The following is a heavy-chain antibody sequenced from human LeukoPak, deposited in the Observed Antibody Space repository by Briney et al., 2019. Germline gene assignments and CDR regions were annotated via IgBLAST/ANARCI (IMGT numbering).Heavy chain of an antibody. V-gene: IGHV4-34*01. J-gene: IGHJ4*02. CDR2: INHSGST. Sequence: SETLSLTCAVYGGSFSGYYWSWIRQPPGKGLEWIGEINHSGSTNYNPSLKSRVTISVDTSKNQFSLKLSSVTAADTAVYYCASIPITMVRGVRDYWGQGTLVTVSS. D-gene: IGHD3-10*01. CDR3: ASIPITMVRGVRDY. CDR1: GGSFSGYY.